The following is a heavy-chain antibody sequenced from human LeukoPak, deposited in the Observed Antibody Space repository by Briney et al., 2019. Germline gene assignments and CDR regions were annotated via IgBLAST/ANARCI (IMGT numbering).Heavy chain of an antibody. D-gene: IGHD3-3*01. CDR2: IYTSGST. Sequence: SETLSLTCTVSGGSISSGSYYWSWIRQPAGKGLEWIGRIYTSGSTNYNPSLKSRDTISVDTSKNQFSLKLSSVTAADTAVYYCAREGYDFWSGYYSKSYYYYGMDVWGQGTTVTVSS. V-gene: IGHV4-61*02. CDR1: GGSISSGSYY. CDR3: AREGYDFWSGYYSKSYYYYGMDV. J-gene: IGHJ6*02.